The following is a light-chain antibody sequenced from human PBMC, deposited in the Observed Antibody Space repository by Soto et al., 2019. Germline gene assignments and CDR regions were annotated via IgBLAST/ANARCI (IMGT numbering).Light chain of an antibody. CDR2: DAS. CDR3: QQRSNWPIT. CDR1: QSVSSY. Sequence: EIGLAQSPATLSLSPGERATLSCRASQSVSSYLAWYQQKPGQAPRLLIYDASTRATGIPARFSGSGSGTDFTLTISSLEPEDFAVYYCQQRSNWPITFGQGTRLEIK. J-gene: IGKJ5*01. V-gene: IGKV3-11*01.